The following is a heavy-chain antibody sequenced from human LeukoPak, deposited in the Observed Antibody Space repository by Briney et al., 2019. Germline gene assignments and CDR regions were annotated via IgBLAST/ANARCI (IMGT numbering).Heavy chain of an antibody. CDR3: AREVVAAENWFDP. Sequence: GSLRLSCAASGFTFSDYYMSWIRQAPGKGLEWVSYISSSGSTIYYADSVKGRFTISRDNAKNSLYLQMNSLRAEDTAVYYCAREVVAAENWFDPWGQGTLVTVSS. CDR1: GFTFSDYY. J-gene: IGHJ5*02. D-gene: IGHD2-15*01. CDR2: ISSSGSTI. V-gene: IGHV3-11*01.